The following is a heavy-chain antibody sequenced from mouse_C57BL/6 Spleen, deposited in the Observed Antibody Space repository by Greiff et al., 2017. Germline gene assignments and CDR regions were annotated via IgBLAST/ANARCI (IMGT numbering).Heavy chain of an antibody. CDR1: GYTFTDYY. CDR3: AGGSSGLWFAY. V-gene: IGHV1-26*01. J-gene: IGHJ3*01. CDR2: INPNNGGT. Sequence: EVQLQQSGPELVKPGASVKISCKASGYTFTDYYMNWVKQSHGKSLEWIGDINPNNGGTSYNQKFKGKATLTVDKSSSTAYMELRSLTSEDSAVYYCAGGSSGLWFAYWGQGTLVTVSA. D-gene: IGHD3-2*02.